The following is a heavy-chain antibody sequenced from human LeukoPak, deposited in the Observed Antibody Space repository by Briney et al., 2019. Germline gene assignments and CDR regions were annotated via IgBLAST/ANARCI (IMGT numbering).Heavy chain of an antibody. V-gene: IGHV4-59*08. CDR2: IYYRGTT. CDR3: GGLIDGWYVDS. J-gene: IGHJ4*02. D-gene: IGHD6-19*01. Sequence: SETLSLTCTVSGGSISNYYWTWIRQPPGKGREWIGYIYYRGTTNYNPSLNSRVTISLDTSKNQFSLKLSSMTAADTAVYYCGGLIDGWYVDSWGQGTLVTVSS. CDR1: GGSISNYY.